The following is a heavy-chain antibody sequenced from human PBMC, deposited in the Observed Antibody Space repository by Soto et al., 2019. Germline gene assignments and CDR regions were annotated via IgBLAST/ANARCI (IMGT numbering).Heavy chain of an antibody. V-gene: IGHV4-39*01. Sequence: SETLSLTCTVSGGSISSSSYYWGWIRQPPGKGLEWIGSIYYSGSTYYNPSLKSRVTISVDTSKNQFSLKLSSVTAADTAVYYCARYCSSTSCYYRGVHVLDFSGQGTSVIVSS. CDR3: ARYCSSTSCYYRGVHVLDF. D-gene: IGHD2-2*01. J-gene: IGHJ6*02. CDR1: GGSISSSSYY. CDR2: IYYSGST.